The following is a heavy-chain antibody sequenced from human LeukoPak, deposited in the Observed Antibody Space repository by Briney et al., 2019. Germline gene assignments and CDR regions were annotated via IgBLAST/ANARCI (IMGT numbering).Heavy chain of an antibody. J-gene: IGHJ4*02. D-gene: IGHD3-9*01. Sequence: ASVKVSCKVSGYTLTELSMHWVRQAPGKGLEWMGGFDPEDGETIYAQKFQGRVTMTEDTSTDTAYMELSSLRSEDTAVYYCATLYDILPGYYRRDYWGQGTLVTVSS. V-gene: IGHV1-24*01. CDR2: FDPEDGET. CDR1: GYTLTELS. CDR3: ATLYDILPGYYRRDY.